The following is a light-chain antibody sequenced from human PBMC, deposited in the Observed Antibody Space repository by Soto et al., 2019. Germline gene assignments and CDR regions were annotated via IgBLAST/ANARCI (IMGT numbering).Light chain of an antibody. CDR2: KAS. Sequence: DIQMTQSPSTLSASVGDRVTITCRASQSISSWLAWYHQKPGKAPKLLIYKASSLESGVPSRFSGSGSGTEFTLTISSLQPDDLATYYCQQYNSSPFTFGPGTXXXXK. J-gene: IGKJ3*01. CDR1: QSISSW. CDR3: QQYNSSPFT. V-gene: IGKV1-5*03.